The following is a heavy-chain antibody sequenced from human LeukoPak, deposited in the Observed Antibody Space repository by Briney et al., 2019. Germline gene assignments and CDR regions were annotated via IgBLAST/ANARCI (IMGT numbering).Heavy chain of an antibody. CDR3: ARGVPWFGEKYYFDY. D-gene: IGHD3-10*01. V-gene: IGHV4-34*01. CDR1: GGSFSGYY. J-gene: IGHJ4*02. Sequence: SETLSLTCAVYGGSFSGYYWSWIRQPPGKGLEWIGEINHSGSTNYNPSLKSRVTISVDTSKNQFSLKLSSVTAADTAVYYCARGVPWFGEKYYFDYWGQGTLVTVSS. CDR2: INHSGST.